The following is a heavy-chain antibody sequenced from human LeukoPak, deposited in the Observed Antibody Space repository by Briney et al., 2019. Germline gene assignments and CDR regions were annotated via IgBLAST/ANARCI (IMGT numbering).Heavy chain of an antibody. CDR2: IYIGGST. V-gene: IGHV3-66*01. CDR1: GFTFSDYY. D-gene: IGHD5-12*01. Sequence: SGGSLRLSCAASGFTFSDYYMTWVRQAPGKGLEWVSVIYIGGSTYYADSVKGRFTISRDNFKNTLYLQMNSLRAEDTAVYYCARGHSGYDPWGQGTLATVSS. CDR3: ARGHSGYDP. J-gene: IGHJ5*02.